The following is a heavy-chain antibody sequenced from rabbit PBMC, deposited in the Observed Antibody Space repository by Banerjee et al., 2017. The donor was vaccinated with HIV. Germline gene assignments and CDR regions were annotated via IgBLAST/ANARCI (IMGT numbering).Heavy chain of an antibody. D-gene: IGHD4-2*01. Sequence: HANWVNGRFTISRSTSLNTVDLKMTSLTAADTATYFCARGAGYWDFNLWGQGTLVTVS. CDR3: ARGAGYWDFNL. J-gene: IGHJ4*01. V-gene: IGHV1S43*01.